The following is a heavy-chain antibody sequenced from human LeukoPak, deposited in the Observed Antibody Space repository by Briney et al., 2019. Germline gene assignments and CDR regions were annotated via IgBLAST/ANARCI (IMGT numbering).Heavy chain of an antibody. V-gene: IGHV3-66*01. D-gene: IGHD5-12*01. Sequence: GGSLRLSCAASGFTVSTNYMTWVRQAPGKGLEWVSVIYSGGTTYYAGSVKGRFSISRDNSKNTLYLQMNSLRAEDTAVYYCARYDYGRSGFDYWGQGTLVTVSS. CDR1: GFTVSTNY. CDR2: IYSGGTT. J-gene: IGHJ4*02. CDR3: ARYDYGRSGFDY.